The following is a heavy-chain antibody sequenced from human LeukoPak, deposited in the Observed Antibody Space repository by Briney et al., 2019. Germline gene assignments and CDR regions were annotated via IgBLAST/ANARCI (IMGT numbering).Heavy chain of an antibody. CDR2: ISYDGSNK. Sequence: PGRSLRLSCAASGFTFSSYGMHWVRQAPGKGLEWVAVISYDGSNKYYADSVKGRFTISRDNSKNTLYPQMNSLRAEDTAVYYCAKAGAVAGLFDYWGQGTLVTVSS. V-gene: IGHV3-30*18. D-gene: IGHD6-19*01. CDR1: GFTFSSYG. CDR3: AKAGAVAGLFDY. J-gene: IGHJ4*02.